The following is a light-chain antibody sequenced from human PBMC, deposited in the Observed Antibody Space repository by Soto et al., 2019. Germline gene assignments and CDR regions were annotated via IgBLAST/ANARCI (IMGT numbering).Light chain of an antibody. V-gene: IGKV1-12*01. CDR1: QGIRNW. Sequence: DIQMTQSPSSVSASVGDRVTITCRASQGIRNWLTWYQQKPGKGPNLLIYGAATLQTGVPSRFSGSGFGTEFTLIINSLQPEDFATYYCQQANRFPFTVGGGTKGDIK. CDR2: GAA. J-gene: IGKJ4*01. CDR3: QQANRFPFT.